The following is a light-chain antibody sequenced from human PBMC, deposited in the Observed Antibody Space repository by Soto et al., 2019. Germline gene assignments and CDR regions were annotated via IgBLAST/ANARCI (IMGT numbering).Light chain of an antibody. CDR3: QQYDSYPLT. CDR1: QTISTW. V-gene: IGKV1-5*03. CDR2: QAS. Sequence: DIQMAQSPSTLSANVGDRVSITCRASQTISTWLAWYQQKPGKAPNLLIYQASTLETGVPSRFSGSGSGTEFTRTIRGLQPDDFASYYCQQYDSYPLTFGGGTKVEIK. J-gene: IGKJ4*01.